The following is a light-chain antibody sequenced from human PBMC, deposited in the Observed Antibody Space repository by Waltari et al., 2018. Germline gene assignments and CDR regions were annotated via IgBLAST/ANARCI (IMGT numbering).Light chain of an antibody. J-gene: IGLJ3*02. CDR2: DVS. CDR3: NSYAGSSSWV. CDR1: SSDVGCYNY. V-gene: IGLV2-14*01. Sequence: QSALTQPASVSGSPGQSITIPCTGTSSDVGCYNYVSWYQQHPGKAPKLIIYDVSERPSGVSDRFSGSKSGNTASLTISGLQAEDESDYYCNSYAGSSSWVFGGGTKLTVL.